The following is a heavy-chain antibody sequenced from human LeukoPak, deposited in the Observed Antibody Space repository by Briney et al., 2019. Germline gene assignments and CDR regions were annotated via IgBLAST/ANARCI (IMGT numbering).Heavy chain of an antibody. J-gene: IGHJ4*02. CDR3: ARQRRTVTTGWYFDY. CDR1: GYRFTSYW. CDR2: IYPGDSGT. D-gene: IGHD4-17*01. Sequence: GASLKISCKGSGYRFTSYWIGWVRQMPGKGLEWMGIIYPGDSGTRYSPSFQGQVTTSADKSISTAYLQWSSLKASDTAMYYCARQRRTVTTGWYFDYWGQGTLVTVSS. V-gene: IGHV5-51*01.